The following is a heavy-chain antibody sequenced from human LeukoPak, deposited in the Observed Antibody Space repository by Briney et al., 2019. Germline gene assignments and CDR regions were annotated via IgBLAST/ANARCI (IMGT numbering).Heavy chain of an antibody. CDR2: IYHSGST. D-gene: IGHD2-15*01. CDR3: ARGVFSGGYYMDV. J-gene: IGHJ6*03. CDR1: GASISSSNYY. V-gene: IGHV4-39*07. Sequence: PSETLSLTCAVSGASISSSNYYWGWIRQPPGKGLEWIGSIYHSGSTYYNPSLKSRVTISVDTSKNQFSLKLSSVTAADTAVYYCARGVFSGGYYMDVWGKGTTVTVSS.